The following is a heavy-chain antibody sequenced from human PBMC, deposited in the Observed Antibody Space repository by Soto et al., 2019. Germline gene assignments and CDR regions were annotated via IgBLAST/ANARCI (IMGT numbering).Heavy chain of an antibody. CDR3: ARVATAGSYFDY. V-gene: IGHV3-72*01. Sequence: EVQLVESGGGLVQPGGSLRLSCAASGFTFSDNYMDWVRQAPGKGLEWVGRARNKANSYTTEYAASVKGRFTISRDDSKNSLYLQVNSLKTEDTAVYYCARVATAGSYFDYWGQGTLVTVSS. D-gene: IGHD6-13*01. CDR1: GFTFSDNY. J-gene: IGHJ4*02. CDR2: ARNKANSYTT.